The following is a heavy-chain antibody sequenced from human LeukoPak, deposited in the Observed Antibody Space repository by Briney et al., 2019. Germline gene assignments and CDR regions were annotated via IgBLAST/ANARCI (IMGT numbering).Heavy chain of an antibody. CDR3: ARGHYDILTGYYSDY. CDR1: GYTFTGYY. D-gene: IGHD3-9*01. J-gene: IGHJ4*02. V-gene: IGHV1-2*02. Sequence: ASVKVSCKASGYTFTGYYMHWVRQAPGQGLEWMGWINPNSGGTNYAQKFQGRVTMTRDTSISTAYMELSRLRPDDTAVYYCARGHYDILTGYYSDYWGQGTLVTVSS. CDR2: INPNSGGT.